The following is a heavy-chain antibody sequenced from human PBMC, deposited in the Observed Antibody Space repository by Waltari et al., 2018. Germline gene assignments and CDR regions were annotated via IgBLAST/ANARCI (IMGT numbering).Heavy chain of an antibody. V-gene: IGHV1-69*14. J-gene: IGHJ5*02. CDR2: IIPICGTA. D-gene: IGHD3-22*01. CDR3: ARGDSSGYWFDP. Sequence: QVQLVHSGAEVKKPWSSVKVSCKASACTFSSYAISCVRQAPGQGLEWMGRIIPICGTANYAQKFQGRVTITADKSTSTAYMELSSLRSEDTAVYYCARGDSSGYWFDPWGQGTLVTVSS. CDR1: ACTFSSYA.